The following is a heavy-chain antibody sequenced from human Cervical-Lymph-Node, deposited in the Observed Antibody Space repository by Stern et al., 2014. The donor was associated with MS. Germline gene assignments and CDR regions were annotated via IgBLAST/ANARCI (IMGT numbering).Heavy chain of an antibody. D-gene: IGHD4-23*01. J-gene: IGHJ5*02. Sequence: EVQLVESGAEVKKPGESLKISCKASGYMFASHWIGWVRQMPGKGLEWMGIIDPGDSNTIYSPSSQDQVTISVDKSTSTAYLQWSSLKASDTAMYYCARVNGGNSDWFDPWGQGTLVTVSS. CDR2: IDPGDSNT. CDR3: ARVNGGNSDWFDP. CDR1: GYMFASHW. V-gene: IGHV5-51*01.